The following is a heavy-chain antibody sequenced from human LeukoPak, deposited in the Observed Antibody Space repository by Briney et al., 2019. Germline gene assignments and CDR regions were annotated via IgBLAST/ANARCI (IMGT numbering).Heavy chain of an antibody. V-gene: IGHV1-2*02. D-gene: IGHD2-2*01. CDR1: GYTFTGYY. CDR2: INPNSGGT. Sequence: GASVKVSCKASGYTFTGYYMHWVRQAPGQGLEWMGWINPNSGGTNYAQKFQGRVTMTRDTSISTAYMELSRLRSDETAVYYCARVPVGRVEVPAAILDYWGQGTLVTVSS. J-gene: IGHJ4*02. CDR3: ARVPVGRVEVPAAILDY.